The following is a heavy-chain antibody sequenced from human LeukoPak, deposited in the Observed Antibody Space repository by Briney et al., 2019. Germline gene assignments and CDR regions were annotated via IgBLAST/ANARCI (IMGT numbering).Heavy chain of an antibody. CDR2: ISGSGGST. V-gene: IGHV3-23*01. Sequence: GGSLRLSCAASGFTFSSYAMSWVRQAPGKGLEWVSAISGSGGSTYYADSVKGRFTISRDNSKNTLYLQMNSLRAEDTAVYYCARDQDRYDFWSGSRRGGMDVWGQGTTVTVSS. J-gene: IGHJ6*02. CDR1: GFTFSSYA. CDR3: ARDQDRYDFWSGSRRGGMDV. D-gene: IGHD3-3*01.